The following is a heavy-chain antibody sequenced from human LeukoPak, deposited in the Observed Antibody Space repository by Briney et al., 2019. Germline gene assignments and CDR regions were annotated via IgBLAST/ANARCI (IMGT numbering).Heavy chain of an antibody. CDR2: TYYRSKWYY. D-gene: IGHD3-10*01. Sequence: SQTLSLTCAISGDSVSSNSAAWSWIRQSPSRGLEWLGRTYYRSKWYYDYAVSVKSRITINPDTSKNQLSLQVNSVTPEDTAVYHCARAGTGDKTSFDYWGQGTLVTVSS. CDR3: ARAGTGDKTSFDY. V-gene: IGHV6-1*01. J-gene: IGHJ4*02. CDR1: GDSVSSNSAA.